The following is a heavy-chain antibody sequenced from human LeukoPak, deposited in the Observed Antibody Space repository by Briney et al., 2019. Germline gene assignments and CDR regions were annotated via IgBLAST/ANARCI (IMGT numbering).Heavy chain of an antibody. Sequence: PQTLSLTCAVSGGSLSSGGYSWGWLRQPPGTGREWIGYIYHNGNTYYSPSLKSRVTISVDRSKNQLSLKLSSVSAADTAMYYCASGGYSYGFDYWGQGTLVTVSS. J-gene: IGHJ4*02. D-gene: IGHD5-18*01. V-gene: IGHV4-30-2*01. CDR3: ASGGYSYGFDY. CDR1: GGSLSSGGYS. CDR2: IYHNGNT.